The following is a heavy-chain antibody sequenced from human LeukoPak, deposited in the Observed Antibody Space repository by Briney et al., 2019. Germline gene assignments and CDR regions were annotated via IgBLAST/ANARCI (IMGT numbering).Heavy chain of an antibody. J-gene: IGHJ4*02. CDR2: ISSSSSYT. V-gene: IGHV3-11*05. CDR3: ARVTQAVAGLDY. D-gene: IGHD6-19*01. Sequence: GGSLRLSCAGSGFTFSDYYMSWIRQAPGKGLEWVSYISSSSSYTNYADSVKGRFTISRDNAKNSLYLQMNSLRAEDTAVYYCARVTQAVAGLDYWGQGTLVTVSS. CDR1: GFTFSDYY.